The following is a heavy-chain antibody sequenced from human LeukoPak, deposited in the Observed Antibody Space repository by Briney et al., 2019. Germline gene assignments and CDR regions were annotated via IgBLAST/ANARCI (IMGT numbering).Heavy chain of an antibody. V-gene: IGHV3-23*01. D-gene: IGHD3-10*01. CDR2: ISGSGGST. CDR3: AKDQLLWFGELLNYFDY. CDR1: GFTFSSYW. J-gene: IGHJ4*02. Sequence: GGSLRLSCAASGFTFSSYWMSWVRQAPGKGLEWVSAISGSGGSTYYADSVKGRFTISRDNSKNTLYLQMNSLRAEDTAVYYCAKDQLLWFGELLNYFDYWGQGTLVTVSS.